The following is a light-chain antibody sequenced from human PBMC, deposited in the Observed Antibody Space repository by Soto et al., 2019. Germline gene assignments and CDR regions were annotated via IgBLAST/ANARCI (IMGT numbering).Light chain of an antibody. CDR3: QQYYGAPFA. V-gene: IGKV4-1*01. CDR1: QSVLYSSNNKNY. CDR2: WAS. J-gene: IGKJ3*01. Sequence: DIVMTQSPDSLAVSLGERATINCKSSQSVLYSSNNKNYLAWYQQKPGQPPKLLISWASTRESGVPDRFSGSGSGTDFTLTISSLQAEDVAVYYCQQYYGAPFAFGPGTKVVIK.